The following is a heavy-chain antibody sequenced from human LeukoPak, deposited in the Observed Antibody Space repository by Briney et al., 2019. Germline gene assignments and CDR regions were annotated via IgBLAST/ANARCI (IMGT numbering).Heavy chain of an antibody. D-gene: IGHD3-22*01. V-gene: IGHV1-58*02. CDR1: GLTFTSSA. Sequence: ASVKVSCKASGLTFTSSAMQWVRQARGQRLEWIGWIVVGSGNTNYAQKFQERVTITRDMSTSTAYMELSSLRSEDTAVYYCARFPTYYYDSSGYFDYWGQGTLVTVSS. CDR2: IVVGSGNT. J-gene: IGHJ4*02. CDR3: ARFPTYYYDSSGYFDY.